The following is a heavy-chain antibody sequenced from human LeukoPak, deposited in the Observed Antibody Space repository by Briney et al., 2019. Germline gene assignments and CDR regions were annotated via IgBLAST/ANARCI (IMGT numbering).Heavy chain of an antibody. Sequence: SSVKVSCKASGGTFSSYAISWLRQAPVQGLEWMGRIIPIFGTANYAQKFQGRVTITTDESTSTAYMELSSLRSEDTAVYYCARGTAMEIAPDYWGQGTLVTVSS. CDR2: IIPIFGTA. CDR3: ARGTAMEIAPDY. V-gene: IGHV1-69*05. D-gene: IGHD5-18*01. CDR1: GGTFSSYA. J-gene: IGHJ4*02.